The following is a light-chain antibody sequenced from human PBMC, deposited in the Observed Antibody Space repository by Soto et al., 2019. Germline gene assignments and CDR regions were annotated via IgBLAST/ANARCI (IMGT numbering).Light chain of an antibody. Sequence: EIVMTQSPASLSVSPGEGATLSCRASQTVASNLAWYQQKPGQAPRLLIHGASTRATGVPARFSGSGSGTDCTLTISSLQSDDVAVYYCQQYHNWPPQNTFGQGTKLQIK. CDR1: QTVASN. V-gene: IGKV3-15*01. CDR2: GAS. CDR3: QQYHNWPPQNT. J-gene: IGKJ2*01.